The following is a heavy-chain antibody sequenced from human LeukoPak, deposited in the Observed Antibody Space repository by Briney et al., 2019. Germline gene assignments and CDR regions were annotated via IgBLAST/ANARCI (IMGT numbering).Heavy chain of an antibody. D-gene: IGHD1-14*01. V-gene: IGHV1-18*01. CDR1: GYTFTSYG. Sequence: GASVKVSCKXSGYTFTSYGISWVRQAPGQGLEWMGWISAYNGNTNYAQKLQGRVTMTTDTSTSTAYMELRSLRSDDTAVYYCARDFPHVYVGKRSHRSPGYFDYWGQGTLVTVSS. J-gene: IGHJ4*02. CDR2: ISAYNGNT. CDR3: ARDFPHVYVGKRSHRSPGYFDY.